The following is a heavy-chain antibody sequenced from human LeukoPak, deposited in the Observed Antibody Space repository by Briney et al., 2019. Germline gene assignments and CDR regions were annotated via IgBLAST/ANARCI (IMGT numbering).Heavy chain of an antibody. Sequence: PGRSLRLSRAASGLTFSSHPMHWVRQAPGKGLEWVAVISQDGSKRHYTDSVKGRFIISRDNSKNTLYLQVNSLRAEDTAVYYCAKGGKWDVTPFDYWGQGTLVTVSS. CDR1: GLTFSSHP. V-gene: IGHV3-30-3*01. J-gene: IGHJ4*02. CDR2: ISQDGSKR. CDR3: AKGGKWDVTPFDY. D-gene: IGHD1-26*01.